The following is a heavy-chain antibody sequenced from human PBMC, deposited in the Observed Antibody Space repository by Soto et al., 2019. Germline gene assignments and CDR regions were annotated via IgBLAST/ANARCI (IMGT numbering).Heavy chain of an antibody. CDR3: GKDMGPHRITIFGMAIDH. J-gene: IGHJ4*02. D-gene: IGHD3-3*01. V-gene: IGHV3-43*01. CDR2: ISWDGGRT. Sequence: EVQLVESGGVVVQPGGSLRLSCAASGFTFDDYMIHWVRQAPGKGLEWVSSISWDGGRTFHADSVKGRFTISRDNRDNSLYLQMNSLRIDDTALYYCGKDMGPHRITIFGMAIDHWGQGTLVTVSS. CDR1: GFTFDDYM.